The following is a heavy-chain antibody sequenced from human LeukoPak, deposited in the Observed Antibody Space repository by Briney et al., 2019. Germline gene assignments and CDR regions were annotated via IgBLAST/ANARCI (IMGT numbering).Heavy chain of an antibody. CDR3: ARDSYYYDSSGYYYTAPGAGY. V-gene: IGHV1-69*04. CDR1: GGTFSSYA. D-gene: IGHD3-22*01. Sequence: SVKVSCKAFGGTFSSYAISWVRQAPGRGLEWMGRIIPILGIANYAQKFQGRVTITADKSTSTAYMELSSLRSEDTAVYYCARDSYYYDSSGYYYTAPGAGYWGQGTLVTVSS. J-gene: IGHJ4*02. CDR2: IIPILGIA.